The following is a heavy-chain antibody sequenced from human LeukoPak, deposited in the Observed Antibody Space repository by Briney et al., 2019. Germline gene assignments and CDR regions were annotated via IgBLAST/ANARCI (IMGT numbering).Heavy chain of an antibody. J-gene: IGHJ4*02. CDR1: GFTLSSYA. CDR2: ISPGGDTT. V-gene: IGHV3-23*01. Sequence: RGSLRLSCAASGFTLSSYAMSWVRQAPGKGLEWVSGISPGGDTTYHADSVKGRFTISRDNSKNTLYLQMDTLRAEDTAVYYCAKERSSGWPFDFWGQGTLVTVSS. D-gene: IGHD6-19*01. CDR3: AKERSSGWPFDF.